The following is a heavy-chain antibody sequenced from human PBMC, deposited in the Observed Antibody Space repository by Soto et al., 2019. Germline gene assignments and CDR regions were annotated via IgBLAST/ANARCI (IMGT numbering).Heavy chain of an antibody. D-gene: IGHD2-8*02. CDR3: TGEVASGY. V-gene: IGHV3-30*03. J-gene: IGHJ4*02. CDR1: GFTVSSYG. CDR2: ISRDGGTK. Sequence: QVQLVESGGGVVQPGRSLRLSCAASGFTVSSYGRHWVRQAPGKGLERVAVISRDGGTKYYADSVKGRFTISRDNSRNTLFLEMNSRRGDDRAVYYCTGEVASGYWGQGTLVTVSS.